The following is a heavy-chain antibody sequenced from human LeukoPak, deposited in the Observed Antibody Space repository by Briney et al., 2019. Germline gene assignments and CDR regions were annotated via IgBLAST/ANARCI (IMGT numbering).Heavy chain of an antibody. D-gene: IGHD6-13*01. Sequence: GGSLRLSCAASGFTFSSYAMSWVRQAPGKGLEWVSAISGSGGSTYYADSVKGRFTISRDNSKNTLYLQMNSLKAEDTAVYYCTRDAYLAAAGTDFDYWGQGTLVTVSS. CDR1: GFTFSSYA. V-gene: IGHV3-23*01. J-gene: IGHJ4*02. CDR3: TRDAYLAAAGTDFDY. CDR2: ISGSGGST.